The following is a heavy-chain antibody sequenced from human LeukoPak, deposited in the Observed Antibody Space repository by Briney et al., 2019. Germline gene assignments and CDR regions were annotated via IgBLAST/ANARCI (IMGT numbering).Heavy chain of an antibody. Sequence: GGSLRLSCAASGFTFSSYWMSWVRQAPGKGLEWVANIKQDGSEKYYVDSVKGRFTISRDNAKNPLYLQMNSLRAEDTAVYYCARGLYYYDSSGYYDYWGQGTLVTVSS. CDR3: ARGLYYYDSSGYYDY. D-gene: IGHD3-22*01. J-gene: IGHJ4*02. V-gene: IGHV3-7*01. CDR1: GFTFSSYW. CDR2: IKQDGSEK.